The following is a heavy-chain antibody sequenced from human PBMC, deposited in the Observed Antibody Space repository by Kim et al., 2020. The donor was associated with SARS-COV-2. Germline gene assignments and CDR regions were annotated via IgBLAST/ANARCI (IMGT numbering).Heavy chain of an antibody. D-gene: IGHD6-19*01. V-gene: IGHV3-11*05. CDR2: ISSSSSYT. Sequence: GGSLRLSCAASGFTFSDYYMSWIRQAPGKGLEWVSYISSSSSYTNYADSVKGRFTISRDNAKNSLYLQMNSLRAEDTAVYYCARDRSPEGWYGSDMWFDPWGQGTLVTVSS. J-gene: IGHJ5*02. CDR1: GFTFSDYY. CDR3: ARDRSPEGWYGSDMWFDP.